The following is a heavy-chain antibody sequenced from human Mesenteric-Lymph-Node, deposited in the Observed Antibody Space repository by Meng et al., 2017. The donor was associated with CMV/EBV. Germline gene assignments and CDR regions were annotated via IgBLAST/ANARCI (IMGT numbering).Heavy chain of an antibody. CDR2: ISHDGSKE. CDR1: GFTFSNYS. D-gene: IGHD2-21*01. CDR3: ATDREGENY. J-gene: IGHJ4*02. Sequence: GESLKISCAASGFTFSNYSMHWVRQAPGKGLEWVAIISHDGSKEYYADSVKGRFTISRDNAKNSLYLQMNSLRGEDTAMYYCATDREGENYWGQGTLVTVSS. V-gene: IGHV3-30*04.